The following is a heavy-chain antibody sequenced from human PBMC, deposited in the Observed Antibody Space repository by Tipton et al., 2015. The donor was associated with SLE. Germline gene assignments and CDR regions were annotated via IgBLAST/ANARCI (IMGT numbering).Heavy chain of an antibody. J-gene: IGHJ5*02. CDR2: INHSGST. V-gene: IGHV4-34*01. CDR3: ARDHCSGGSCYSINWFDP. Sequence: LRLSCAVYGGSFSGHYWSWIRQPPGKGLEWIGEINHSGSTNYNPSLKSRVTISVDTSKNQFSLKLSSATAADTAVYYCARDHCSGGSCYSINWFDPWGQGTLVTVSS. D-gene: IGHD2-15*01. CDR1: GGSFSGHY.